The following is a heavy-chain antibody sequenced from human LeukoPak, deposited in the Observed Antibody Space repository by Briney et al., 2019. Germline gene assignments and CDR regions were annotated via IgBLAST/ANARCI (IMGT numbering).Heavy chain of an antibody. CDR2: INHSGST. D-gene: IGHD2-2*03. CDR1: GGSISSGGYS. V-gene: IGHV4-30-2*01. J-gene: IGHJ5*02. Sequence: SETLSLTCAVSGGSISSGGYSWSWIRQPPGKGLEWIGEINHSGSTNYNPSLKSRVTISVDTSKNQFSLKLSSVTAADTAVYYCARGSPGWISWFDPWGQGTLVTVSS. CDR3: ARGSPGWISWFDP.